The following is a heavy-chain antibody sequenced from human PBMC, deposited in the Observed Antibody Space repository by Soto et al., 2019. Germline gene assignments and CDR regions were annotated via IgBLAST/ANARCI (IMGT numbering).Heavy chain of an antibody. D-gene: IGHD2-2*01. CDR2: IYYSGST. V-gene: IGHV4-30-4*01. Sequence: QVQLQESGPGLVKPSQTLSLTCTVSGGSISSGDYYWSWIRQPPGKGLEWIGYIYYSGSTYYNPTIKSRVTLSVDTYKNPFTLKLSSVTAADTAVYYCAKTLVVPAGETDYWGQGTLVTVSS. CDR3: AKTLVVPAGETDY. CDR1: GGSISSGDYY. J-gene: IGHJ4*02.